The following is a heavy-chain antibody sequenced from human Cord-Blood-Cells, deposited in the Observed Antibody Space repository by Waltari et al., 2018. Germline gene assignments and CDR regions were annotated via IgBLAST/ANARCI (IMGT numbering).Heavy chain of an antibody. Sequence: EVQLVESGGGLVKPGGSLRLSCAASGFTSSNAWMSWVRQAPGKGLEWVGRIKRQTDGGTTDYAAPVKGRFTISRDDSKNTLYLQMNSLKTEDTAVYYCTTVGYSYGYVGYYYYYMDVWGKGTTVTVSS. CDR3: TTVGYSYGYVGYYYYYMDV. V-gene: IGHV3-15*01. D-gene: IGHD5-18*01. J-gene: IGHJ6*03. CDR2: IKRQTDGGTT. CDR1: GFTSSNAW.